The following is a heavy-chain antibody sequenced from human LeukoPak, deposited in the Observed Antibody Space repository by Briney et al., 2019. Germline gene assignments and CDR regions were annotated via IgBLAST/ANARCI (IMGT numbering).Heavy chain of an antibody. Sequence: GGSLRLACAASGFTFSRYGMHWVLQAPGKGLEWVAVIWYDGSKKYYADSVKGRFTISRDNSKNRLSLQMNGLRAEDTAVYKCARYGGDSVFDYWGQGTLVTVSS. CDR1: GFTFSRYG. D-gene: IGHD4-23*01. CDR3: ARYGGDSVFDY. CDR2: IWYDGSKK. J-gene: IGHJ4*02. V-gene: IGHV3-33*01.